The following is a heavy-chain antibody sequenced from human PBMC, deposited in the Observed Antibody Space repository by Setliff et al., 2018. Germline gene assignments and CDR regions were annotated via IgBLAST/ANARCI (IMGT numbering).Heavy chain of an antibody. J-gene: IGHJ6*02. V-gene: IGHV4-59*11. Sequence: PSETLSLTCTVSGGSISSHYWSWIRQPPGKGLEWIGSIYYSGSTNYNPSLKSRVTISVDTSKNQFSLKLSSVTAADTAVYYCARDLTRPLVVVPYGMDVWGQGTTVTVSS. CDR3: ARDLTRPLVVVPYGMDV. D-gene: IGHD2-15*01. CDR2: IYYSGST. CDR1: GGSISSHY.